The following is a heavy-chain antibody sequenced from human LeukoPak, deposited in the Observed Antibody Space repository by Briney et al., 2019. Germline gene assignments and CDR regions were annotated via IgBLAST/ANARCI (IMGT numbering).Heavy chain of an antibody. CDR3: ARHGDAFDI. V-gene: IGHV4-59*08. CDR2: IHYSGST. J-gene: IGHJ3*02. Sequence: PSETLSLTCTVSGGSISSYYWSWIRQPPGKGLEWIGYIHYSGSTNYNPSLKSRVTISVDTSKNQFSLKLSSVTAADTAVYYCARHGDAFDIWGQGTMVTVSS. CDR1: GGSISSYY.